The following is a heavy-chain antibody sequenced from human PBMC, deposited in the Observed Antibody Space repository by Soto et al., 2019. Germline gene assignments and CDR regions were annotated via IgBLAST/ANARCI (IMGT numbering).Heavy chain of an antibody. V-gene: IGHV1-8*01. J-gene: IGHJ3*02. CDR3: ATEVLLWFGELMYAFDI. D-gene: IGHD3-10*01. CDR2: MNPNSGNT. CDR1: GYTFTSYD. Sequence: ASVKVSCKASGYTFTSYDINWVRQATGQGLEWMGWMNPNSGNTGYAQKFQGGVTMTRNTSISTAYMELSSLRSEDTAVYYCATEVLLWFGELMYAFDIWGQGTMVTVSS.